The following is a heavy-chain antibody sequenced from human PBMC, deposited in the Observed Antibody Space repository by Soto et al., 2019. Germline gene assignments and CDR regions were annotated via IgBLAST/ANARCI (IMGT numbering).Heavy chain of an antibody. CDR1: GFTFTSYG. D-gene: IGHD2-2*01. J-gene: IGHJ6*02. CDR2: ISYDGGDK. Sequence: XESLRLSCGASGFTFTSYGMHWVRQAPGKGLEWVAVISYDGGDKYYADSVKGRFTISRDNSKNTLYLQMNSLRAEDTAVYYCAKASGYCSSSTCPRLIYYYYGMDVWGQGTTVTVSS. CDR3: AKASGYCSSSTCPRLIYYYYGMDV. V-gene: IGHV3-30*18.